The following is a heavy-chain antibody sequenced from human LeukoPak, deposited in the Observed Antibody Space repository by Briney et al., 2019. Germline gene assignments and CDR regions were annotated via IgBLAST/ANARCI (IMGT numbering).Heavy chain of an antibody. V-gene: IGHV4-4*09. D-gene: IGHD4-11*01. Sequence: PSETLSLTCTVSVGSISSYYWSWIRQPPGKGLEWIGYIYTSGSTNYSPSLKSRVTISVDTSKNQFSLKLSSVTAADTAVYYCARHGLTTVKYFDYWGQGTLVTVSS. CDR3: ARHGLTTVKYFDY. CDR2: IYTSGST. CDR1: VGSISSYY. J-gene: IGHJ4*02.